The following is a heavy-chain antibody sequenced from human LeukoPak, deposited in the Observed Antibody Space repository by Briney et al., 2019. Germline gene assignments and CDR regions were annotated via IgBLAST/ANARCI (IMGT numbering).Heavy chain of an antibody. CDR3: ASPRYGDYRYYYYMDV. CDR1: GYTFTGYY. CDR2: INPNSGGT. D-gene: IGHD4-17*01. J-gene: IGHJ6*03. V-gene: IGHV1-2*02. Sequence: ASVKVSCKASGYTFTGYYMHWVRQAPGQGLEWMGWINPNSGGTNYAQKFQGRVTMTRDTSISTAYMELSRLRSDDTAVYYCASPRYGDYRYYYYMDVWGKGTTVTVSS.